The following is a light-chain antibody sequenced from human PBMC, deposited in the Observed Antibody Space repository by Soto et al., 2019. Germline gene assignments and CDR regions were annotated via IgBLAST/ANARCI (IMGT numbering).Light chain of an antibody. Sequence: QSVLTQPPSVSGAPGQRVTISCTGSSSNIGAGCDVHWYQQLPGTAPKLLIYGNSNRPSGVPDRFSGSKSGTSASLAITGLQAEDEADYYCQSYASSLSVVFGGGTKLTVL. V-gene: IGLV1-40*01. CDR1: SSNIGAGCD. CDR2: GNS. J-gene: IGLJ2*01. CDR3: QSYASSLSVV.